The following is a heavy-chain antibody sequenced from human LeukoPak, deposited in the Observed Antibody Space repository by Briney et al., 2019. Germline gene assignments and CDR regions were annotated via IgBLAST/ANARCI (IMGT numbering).Heavy chain of an antibody. CDR3: ARDRRDYDILTGYSISYYFDY. CDR2: INPSGGST. CDR1: GYTFSDYY. J-gene: IGHJ4*02. V-gene: IGHV1-46*01. Sequence: ASVKVSCKASGYTFSDYYMHWVRQAPGQGLEWMGVINPSGGSTRYAQKFQGRVTMTRGTSTSTVYMELSSLRSEDTAMYYCARDRRDYDILTGYSISYYFDYWGQGTLVTVSS. D-gene: IGHD3-9*01.